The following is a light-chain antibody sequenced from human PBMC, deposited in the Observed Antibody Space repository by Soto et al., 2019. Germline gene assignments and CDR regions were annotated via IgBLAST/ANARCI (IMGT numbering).Light chain of an antibody. V-gene: IGKV3-20*01. Sequence: EIVLTQSPGTLSLSPGERATLSCRASQSVSSSYLAWYQQKPGQAPRLLIYGASSRATGIPDRFSGSESGTDFTLTISRLEPEDFAMYYCQQYGSSSTFGGGTKVDIK. J-gene: IGKJ4*01. CDR3: QQYGSSST. CDR2: GAS. CDR1: QSVSSSY.